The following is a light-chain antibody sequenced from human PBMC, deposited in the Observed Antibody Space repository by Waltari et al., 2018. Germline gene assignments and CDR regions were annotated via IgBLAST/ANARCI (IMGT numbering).Light chain of an antibody. CDR1: QSVSSN. Sequence: ETVMTQSPATLSVSPGERATLSCRASQSVSSNLAWYQQKPGQAPRLLIYGASTRATGIPARFSGRGSGTEFTLTISSLQSEDFAVYYCQQYNNWPRGTFGQGTKLEIK. J-gene: IGKJ2*02. CDR2: GAS. CDR3: QQYNNWPRGT. V-gene: IGKV3-15*01.